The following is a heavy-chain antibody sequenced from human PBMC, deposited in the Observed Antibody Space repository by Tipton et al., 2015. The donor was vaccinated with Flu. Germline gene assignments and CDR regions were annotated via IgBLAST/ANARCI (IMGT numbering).Heavy chain of an antibody. CDR2: ISGSGGST. D-gene: IGHD3-22*01. CDR3: AKGEITMIVVVISKGDAFDI. V-gene: IGHV3-23*01. CDR1: GFTFSSYA. Sequence: GSLRLSCAASGFTFSSYAMSWVRQAPGKGLEWVSAISGSGGSTYYADSVKGRFTISRDNSKNTLYLQMNSLRAEDTAVYYCAKGEITMIVVVISKGDAFDIWGQGTMVTVSS. J-gene: IGHJ3*02.